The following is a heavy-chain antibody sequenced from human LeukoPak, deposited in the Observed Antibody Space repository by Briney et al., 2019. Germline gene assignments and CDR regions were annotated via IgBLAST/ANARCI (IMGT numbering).Heavy chain of an antibody. CDR2: IYYSGST. D-gene: IGHD2-15*01. CDR1: GGSISSYY. V-gene: IGHV4-59*12. CDR3: ARDLNSKRVVGAFDI. J-gene: IGHJ3*02. Sequence: PSETLSLTCTVSGGSISSYYWSWIRQPPGKGLEWIGYIYYSGSTYYNPSLKSRVTISVDTSKNQFSLKLSSVTAADTAVYYCARDLNSKRVVGAFDIWGQGTMVTVSS.